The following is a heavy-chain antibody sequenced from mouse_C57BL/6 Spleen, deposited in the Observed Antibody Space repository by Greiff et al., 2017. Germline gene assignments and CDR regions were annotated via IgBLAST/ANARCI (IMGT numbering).Heavy chain of an antibody. J-gene: IGHJ4*01. CDR2: ISSGGDYI. CDR3: SREDRSSAMDY. D-gene: IGHD3-2*01. V-gene: IGHV5-9-1*02. CDR1: GFTFSSYA. Sequence: EVQVVEPGAGLVKPGGSLKLSCAASGFTFSSYAMSWVRQTPEKRLEWVAYISSGGDYIYYADTVKGRFTISTDNARNTLYLQMSSLKSEDTAMYYCSREDRSSAMDYWGQGTSVTVSS.